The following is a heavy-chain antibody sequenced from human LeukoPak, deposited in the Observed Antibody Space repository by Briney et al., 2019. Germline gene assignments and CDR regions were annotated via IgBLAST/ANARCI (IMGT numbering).Heavy chain of an antibody. CDR1: GLTFDDYA. CDR2: IGGDVGGT. V-gene: IGHV3-43*02. J-gene: IGHJ4*02. Sequence: GRSLRLSCAASGLTFDDYAMHWGSEAPGRGRWWGSLIGGDVGGTYYADSMKRRFTIARDNSKNSLYLQMNSLRTEVSALYYCAKDIHQLLGMVDYWGQGTLVTVSS. CDR3: AKDIHQLLGMVDY. D-gene: IGHD2-2*01.